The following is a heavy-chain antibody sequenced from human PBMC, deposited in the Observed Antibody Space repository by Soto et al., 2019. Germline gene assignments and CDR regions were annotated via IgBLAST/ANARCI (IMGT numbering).Heavy chain of an antibody. D-gene: IGHD4-17*01. V-gene: IGHV1-18*01. J-gene: IGHJ4*02. CDR3: ARDGGPNTVTTDPYFDY. CDR2: ISAYNGNT. Sequence: GASVKVSCKASGYTFTSYGISWVRQAPGQGLEWMGWISAYNGNTNYAQKLQGRVTMTTDTSTSTAYMELRSLRSDDTAVYYCARDGGPNTVTTDPYFDYWGQGTLVTVSS. CDR1: GYTFTSYG.